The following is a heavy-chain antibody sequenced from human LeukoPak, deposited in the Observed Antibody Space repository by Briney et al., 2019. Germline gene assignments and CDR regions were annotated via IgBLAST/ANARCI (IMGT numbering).Heavy chain of an antibody. CDR2: IYPGDSDT. CDR3: ARLGTSATYFEF. Sequence: GESLKISCKGSGYNFIRNWIGWVRQMPGKGLEWMAIIYPGDSDTRYSPSFQGQVTISADKSTSTAYLQWSSLTASDTAMYYCARLGTSATYFEFWGQGTLVTVSS. CDR1: GYNFIRNW. V-gene: IGHV5-51*01. J-gene: IGHJ4*02. D-gene: IGHD2-15*01.